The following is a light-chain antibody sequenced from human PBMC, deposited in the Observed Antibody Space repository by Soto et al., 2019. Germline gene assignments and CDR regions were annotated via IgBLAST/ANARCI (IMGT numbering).Light chain of an antibody. CDR2: GAS. CDR1: ESVSTN. V-gene: IGKV3-15*01. J-gene: IGKJ1*01. Sequence: EIVMTQSPATLSLSPGERATRSCRASESVSTNLAWYRQKAGQAPRLLIYGASTRATGIPARFSGSGSGTEFTLTISSLQSEDFAVYYCQQYSIWRTFGQGTKVDIK. CDR3: QQYSIWRT.